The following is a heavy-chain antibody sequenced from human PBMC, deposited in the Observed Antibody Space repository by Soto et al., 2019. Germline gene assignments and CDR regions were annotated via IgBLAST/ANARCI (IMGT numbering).Heavy chain of an antibody. CDR3: ARVPWQWLGGYAFDI. J-gene: IGHJ3*02. V-gene: IGHV4-59*01. CDR2: IYYSGST. D-gene: IGHD6-19*01. CDR1: GGSINSYY. Sequence: QVQLQESGPGLVKPSETLSLTCTVSGGSINSYYWSWIRQPPGKGLEWIGYIYYSGSTNYNPSLKRRTNISVDTSKNQFTMKLSSVTAADTAVYYCARVPWQWLGGYAFDIWGQGTMVTVSS.